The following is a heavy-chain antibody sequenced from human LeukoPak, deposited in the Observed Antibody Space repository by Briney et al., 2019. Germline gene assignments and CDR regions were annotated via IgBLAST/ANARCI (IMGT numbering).Heavy chain of an antibody. CDR2: IDWDDDK. V-gene: IGHV2-70*04. CDR3: ARETSANYFDD. Sequence: SGPALVKPTQTLTLTCTFSGFSLSTSGMRVSWVRQPPGKALEWLARIDWDDDKFYSTSLKTRLTISKDTSKNQVVLTMTNMDPVDTATYYCARETSANYFDDWGQGSLVTVSS. J-gene: IGHJ4*02. CDR1: GFSLSTSGMR.